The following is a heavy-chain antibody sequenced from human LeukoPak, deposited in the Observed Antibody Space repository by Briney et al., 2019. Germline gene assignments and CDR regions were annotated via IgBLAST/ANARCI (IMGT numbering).Heavy chain of an antibody. CDR1: GFTFSSYS. CDR3: ARDVRSSSLNPSIADY. D-gene: IGHD6-13*01. Sequence: GGSLRLSCAASGFTFSSYSMNWVRQAPGKGLEWVSSISSSSSYIYYADSVKGRFTISRDNAKNSLYLQMNSLRAEDTAVYYCARDVRSSSLNPSIADYWGQGTLVTVSS. J-gene: IGHJ4*02. CDR2: ISSSSSYI. V-gene: IGHV3-21*01.